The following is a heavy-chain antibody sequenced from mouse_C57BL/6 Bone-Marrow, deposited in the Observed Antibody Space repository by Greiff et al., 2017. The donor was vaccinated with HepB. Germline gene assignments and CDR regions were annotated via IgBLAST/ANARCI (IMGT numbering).Heavy chain of an antibody. D-gene: IGHD3-2*02. CDR1: GFTFSSYG. CDR2: ISSGGSYT. Sequence: EVQVVESGGDLVKPGGSLKLSCAASGFTFSSYGMSWVRQTPDKRLEWVATISSGGSYTYYPDSVKGRFTISRDNAKNTLYLQMSSLKSEDTAMYYCARQLRLPFDYWGQGTTLTVSS. CDR3: ARQLRLPFDY. V-gene: IGHV5-6*01. J-gene: IGHJ2*01.